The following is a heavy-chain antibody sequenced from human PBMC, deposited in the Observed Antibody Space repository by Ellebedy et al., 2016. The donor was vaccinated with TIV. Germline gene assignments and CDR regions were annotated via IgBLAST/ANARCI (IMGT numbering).Heavy chain of an antibody. V-gene: IGHV3-7*01. CDR2: INQGGSET. J-gene: IGHJ4*02. D-gene: IGHD5-12*01. Sequence: GESLKISCAASGFTFSVTWMSWVRQAPGKGLEWVATINQGGSETYYVDSVKGRFTISRDNSKNSLYLQMNSLRADDTALYYCASAARGSGAYESFWGQGTLVTVSS. CDR1: GFTFSVTW. CDR3: ASAARGSGAYESF.